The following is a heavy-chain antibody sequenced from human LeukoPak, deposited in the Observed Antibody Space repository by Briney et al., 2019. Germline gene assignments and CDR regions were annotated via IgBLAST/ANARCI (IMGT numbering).Heavy chain of an antibody. CDR2: INSDGSST. CDR1: GFTFSSYW. V-gene: IGHV3-74*01. J-gene: IGHJ5*02. CDR3: ARGQYCSSTSCYGRRDIPFDP. D-gene: IGHD2-2*01. Sequence: GGSLRLSCAASGFTFSSYWMHWVRQAPGKGLVWVPRINSDGSSTSHADSVKGRFTISRDNAKNTLYLQMNSLRAEDTAVYYCARGQYCSSTSCYGRRDIPFDPWGQGTLVTVSS.